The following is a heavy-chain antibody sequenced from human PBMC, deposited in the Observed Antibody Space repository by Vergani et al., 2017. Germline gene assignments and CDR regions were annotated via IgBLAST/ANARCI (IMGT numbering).Heavy chain of an antibody. CDR2: IYHSGST. CDR1: GGSISSSNW. CDR3: ARFGRITIFGVVPGDYYYYYYMDV. J-gene: IGHJ6*03. Sequence: QVQLQESGPGLVKPSGTLSLTCAVSGGSISSSNWWSWVRQPPGKGLEWIGEIYHSGSTNYNPSLKSRVTISVDTSKNQFSLTLNSVTAADTSVYYCARFGRITIFGVVPGDYYYYYYMDVWGKGTTVTVSS. V-gene: IGHV4-4*02. D-gene: IGHD3-3*01.